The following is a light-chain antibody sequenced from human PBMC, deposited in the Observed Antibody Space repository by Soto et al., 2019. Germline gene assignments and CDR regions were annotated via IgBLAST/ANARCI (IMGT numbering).Light chain of an antibody. CDR1: SSDVGGYNY. V-gene: IGLV2-14*01. CDR3: SSYTSSSTFYV. J-gene: IGLJ1*01. Sequence: QSALTQPASVSGSPGQSITISCTGTSSDVGGYNYVSWYQHHPGKAPKLMIYEVSNRPSGVSTRFSGSKSGNTTSLTISGLQAEDEADHYCSSYTSSSTFYVFGTGTKVTVL. CDR2: EVS.